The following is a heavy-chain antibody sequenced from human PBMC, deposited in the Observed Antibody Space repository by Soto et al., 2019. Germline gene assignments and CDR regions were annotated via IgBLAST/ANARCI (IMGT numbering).Heavy chain of an antibody. CDR3: ARKDALWDSSDLDY. CDR2: INAGNGNT. Sequence: QVHLAQSGPEAKKPGASVKLSCQASGYTFSRYAMHWVRQTPGQSLEWMGWINAGNGNTKYSQKFQGRVILTWDTSASTASMELRSLTSEDTAIYYCARKDALWDSSDLDYWGQGTRVTVSS. CDR1: GYTFSRYA. V-gene: IGHV1-3*01. D-gene: IGHD3-22*01. J-gene: IGHJ4*02.